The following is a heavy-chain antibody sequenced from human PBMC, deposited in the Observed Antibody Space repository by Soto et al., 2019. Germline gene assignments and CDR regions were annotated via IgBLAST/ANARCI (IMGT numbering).Heavy chain of an antibody. CDR2: IYYSGST. D-gene: IGHD5-18*01. CDR3: ARATRGYSYGSIDY. Sequence: SETLSLTCTVSGGSISSYYWSWIRQPPGKGLEWIGYIYYSGSTNYNPSLKSRVTISVDTSKNQFSLKLSSVTAADTAVYHCARATRGYSYGSIDYWGQGTLVTVSS. CDR1: GGSISSYY. V-gene: IGHV4-59*01. J-gene: IGHJ4*02.